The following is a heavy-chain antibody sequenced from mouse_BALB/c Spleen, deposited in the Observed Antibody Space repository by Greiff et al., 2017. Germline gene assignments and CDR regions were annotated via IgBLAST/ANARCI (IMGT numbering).Heavy chain of an antibody. Sequence: VQLQQSGPGLVQPSQSLSITCTVSGFSLTSYGVHWVRQSPGKGLEWLGVIWSGGSTDYNAAFISRLSISKDNSKSQVFFKMNSLQANDTAIYYCSRIYYLGAMDYWGQGTSVTVSS. J-gene: IGHJ4*01. CDR3: SRIYYLGAMDY. CDR2: IWSGGST. CDR1: GFSLTSYG. V-gene: IGHV2-2*02. D-gene: IGHD1-1*01.